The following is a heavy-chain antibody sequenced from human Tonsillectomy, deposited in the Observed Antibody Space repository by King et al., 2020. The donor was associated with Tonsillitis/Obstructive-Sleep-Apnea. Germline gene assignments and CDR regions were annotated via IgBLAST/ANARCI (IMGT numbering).Heavy chain of an antibody. CDR2: IDHSGST. V-gene: IGHV4-34*01. CDR3: AREGSSGWYDY. Sequence: VQLQQWGAGLLKPSETLSLTCGVYGGSFSGYYWSWIRQPPGKGLEWVGEIDHSGSTNYSPSLKSRVTISVDTSKNQFSLKLSSVTAADTAVYYCAREGSSGWYDYWGQGTLVTVSS. D-gene: IGHD6-19*01. CDR1: GGSFSGYY. J-gene: IGHJ4*02.